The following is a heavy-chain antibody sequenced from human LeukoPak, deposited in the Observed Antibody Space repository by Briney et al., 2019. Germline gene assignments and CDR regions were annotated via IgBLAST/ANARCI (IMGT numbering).Heavy chain of an antibody. V-gene: IGHV4-61*02. CDR1: GGSISSGSYY. D-gene: IGHD3-10*01. CDR3: ASRLWFGEVDMDV. Sequence: SETLSLTCPVTGGSISSGSYYWSWIRQPAGKGLEWIGRIYTSGSTNYNPSLKSRVTISVDTSKNQFSLKLSSVTAADTAVYYCASRLWFGEVDMDVWGKGTTVTISS. CDR2: IYTSGST. J-gene: IGHJ6*03.